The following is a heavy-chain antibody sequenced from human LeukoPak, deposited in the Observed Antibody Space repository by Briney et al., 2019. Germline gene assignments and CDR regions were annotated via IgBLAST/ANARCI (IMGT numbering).Heavy chain of an antibody. CDR3: AREGGGGRGVL. V-gene: IGHV3-21*01. Sequence: GGSLRLSCAASVFTFCSYSMNWVPEAPGKGREWGSSISSSSSYIYYADSVKGRFTIPRDNAKNPLYLQMNSLRAEDTAVYYCAREGGGGRGVLWGQGTLVTVSS. CDR2: ISSSSSYI. CDR1: VFTFCSYS. J-gene: IGHJ4*02. D-gene: IGHD3-16*01.